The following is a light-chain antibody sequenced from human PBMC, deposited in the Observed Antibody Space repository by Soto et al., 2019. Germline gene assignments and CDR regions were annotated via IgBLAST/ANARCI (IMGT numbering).Light chain of an antibody. CDR2: DVS. CDR1: SSDVGGSNY. J-gene: IGLJ1*01. Sequence: QSALTQPASVSGSPGQSITISCTGTSSDVGGSNYVSWYQQHPGKAPKLSIYDVSNRPSGVSNRFSGSKSGNTASLTISGLQAEDEADYYCDSYTSSDTLYVFGTGTKLTVL. V-gene: IGLV2-14*01. CDR3: DSYTSSDTLYV.